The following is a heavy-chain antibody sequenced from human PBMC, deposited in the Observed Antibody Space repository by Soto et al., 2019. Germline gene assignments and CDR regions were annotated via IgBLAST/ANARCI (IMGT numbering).Heavy chain of an antibody. CDR3: ARGGAEDIVVVVAATPQYFQH. CDR1: GYTFTGYY. Sequence: ASVKVSCKASGYTFTGYYMHWARQAPGQGLEWMGWINPNSGGTNYAQKFQGWVTMTRDTSISTAYMELSRLRSDDTAVYYCARGGAEDIVVVVAATPQYFQHWGRGTLVTVSS. D-gene: IGHD2-15*01. CDR2: INPNSGGT. V-gene: IGHV1-2*04. J-gene: IGHJ1*01.